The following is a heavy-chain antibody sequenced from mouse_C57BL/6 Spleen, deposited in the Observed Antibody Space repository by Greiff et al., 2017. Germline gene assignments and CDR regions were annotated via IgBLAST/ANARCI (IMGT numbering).Heavy chain of an antibody. CDR3: ARYYDYEWYFDV. D-gene: IGHD2-4*01. J-gene: IGHJ1*03. CDR2: IYPSDSET. CDR1: GYTFTSYW. Sequence: VKLQQPGAELVRPGSSVKLSCKASGYTFTSYWMAWVKQRPGQGLEWIGNIYPSDSETHYNQKFKDKATLTVDKSSSTAYMQLSSLTSEDSAVYYCARYYDYEWYFDVWGTGTTGTVSS. V-gene: IGHV1-61*01.